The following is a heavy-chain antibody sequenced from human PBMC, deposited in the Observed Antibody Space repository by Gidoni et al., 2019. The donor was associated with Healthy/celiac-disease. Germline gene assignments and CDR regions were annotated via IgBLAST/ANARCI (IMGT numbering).Heavy chain of an antibody. J-gene: IGHJ4*02. CDR1: GFTVSRNY. D-gene: IGHD6-19*01. Sequence: EVQLVESGGGLVQPGGSLRLSCAASGFTVSRNYMRWFRHAPGKGLEWVSVMYSGCRTYYADSVKGRVTISRDNSKNTLYLQMNSLRAEDTAVYYCATLEQWLRFWGQGTLVTVSS. CDR2: MYSGCRT. V-gene: IGHV3-66*01. CDR3: ATLEQWLRF.